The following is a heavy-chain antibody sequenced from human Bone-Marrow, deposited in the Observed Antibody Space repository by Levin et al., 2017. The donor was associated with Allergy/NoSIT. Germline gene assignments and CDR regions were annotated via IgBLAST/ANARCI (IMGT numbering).Heavy chain of an antibody. CDR2: INSDGSST. J-gene: IGHJ6*02. CDR3: ARDNPGYDILTGYYLHYYGMDV. D-gene: IGHD3-9*01. CDR1: GFTFSSYW. V-gene: IGHV3-74*01. Sequence: AGGSLRLSCAASGFTFSSYWMHWVRQAPGKGLVWVSRINSDGSSTSYADSVKGRFTISRDNAKNTLYLQMNSLRAEDTAVYYCARDNPGYDILTGYYLHYYGMDVWGQGTTVTVSS.